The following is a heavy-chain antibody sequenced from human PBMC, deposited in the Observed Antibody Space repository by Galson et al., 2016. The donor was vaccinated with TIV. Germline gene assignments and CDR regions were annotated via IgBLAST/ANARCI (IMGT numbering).Heavy chain of an antibody. J-gene: IGHJ4*02. CDR1: GYTFTTYY. CDR3: TRDLGRRREY. CDR2: IDPSGGGT. D-gene: IGHD1-26*01. Sequence: SCKASGYTFTTYYIHWARQAPGQGLEWMGVIDPSGGGTTYAQKFQARVTMTRDTSTSTVYMGLSSLKSEDTAVYYCTRDLGRRREYWGQGTLVTVSS. V-gene: IGHV1-46*01.